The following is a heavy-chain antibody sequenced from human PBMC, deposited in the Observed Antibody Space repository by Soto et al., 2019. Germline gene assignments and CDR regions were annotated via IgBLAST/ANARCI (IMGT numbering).Heavy chain of an antibody. V-gene: IGHV1-18*01. D-gene: IGHD6-6*01. CDR2: ISAYNGNT. CDR3: ARDQSVRVADRPGAHSDPFAF. J-gene: IGHJ3*01. Sequence: GASVKASCKASGCTFTSYGISWVRQAPGQGHEWMGWISAYNGNTNYAQKLQGRVTMTTDTSTSTAYMELRSLRSDDTAVYYCARDQSVRVADRPGAHSDPFAFRSQGTMVTVSS. CDR1: GCTFTSYG.